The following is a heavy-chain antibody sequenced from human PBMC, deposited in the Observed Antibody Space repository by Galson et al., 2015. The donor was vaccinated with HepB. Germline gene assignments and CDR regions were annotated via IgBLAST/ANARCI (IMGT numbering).Heavy chain of an antibody. CDR2: IYSGGST. V-gene: IGHV3-66*01. D-gene: IGHD1-26*01. CDR3: ARDLNLEGPLGVGATEYDAFDI. Sequence: SLRLSCAASGFTVSSKYMSWVRQAPGKGLEWVSVIYSGGSTYYADSVKGRFTISRDNSKNTLYLQMNSLRAEDTAVYYCARDLNLEGPLGVGATEYDAFDIWGQGTMVTVSS. J-gene: IGHJ3*02. CDR1: GFTVSSKY.